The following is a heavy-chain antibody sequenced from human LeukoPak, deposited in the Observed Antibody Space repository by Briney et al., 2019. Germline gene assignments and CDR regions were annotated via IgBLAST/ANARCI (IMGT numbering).Heavy chain of an antibody. V-gene: IGHV3-23*01. CDR3: AKGKGMVYNNYCFER. J-gene: IGHJ4*02. D-gene: IGHD4-11*01. CDR2: ITGSSGTT. CDR1: GFTFSSFF. Sequence: GGSLRLSCAASGFTFSSFFMTWVSQAPGKGLEWVSSITGSSGTTSYADSVKGRFTISRDNSENTLYLHMNSLRADDTAVYYCAKGKGMVYNNYCFERWGQGSLVTVSS.